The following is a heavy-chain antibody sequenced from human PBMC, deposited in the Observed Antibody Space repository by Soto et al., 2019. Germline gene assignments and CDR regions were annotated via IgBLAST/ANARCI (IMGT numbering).Heavy chain of an antibody. CDR2: ISYSART. J-gene: IGHJ4*02. V-gene: IGHV4-59*12. Sequence: SETLSLTCTVSGGSISSYYCSWIRQPPGKGLERIGYISYSARTNYNPSLQSRVTISVDTSKNLFSLRLSSVIAADTAVYFCARDYRPTYYYDSGGYYPPTYFDSWGQGALVTVSS. CDR1: GGSISSYY. D-gene: IGHD3-22*01. CDR3: ARDYRPTYYYDSGGYYPPTYFDS.